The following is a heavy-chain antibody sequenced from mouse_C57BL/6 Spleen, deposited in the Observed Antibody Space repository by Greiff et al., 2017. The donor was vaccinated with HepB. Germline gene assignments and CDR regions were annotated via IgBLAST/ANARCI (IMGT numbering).Heavy chain of an antibody. CDR3: ARSRLRSSYAMDY. V-gene: IGHV1-82*01. CDR2: IYPGDGDT. CDR1: GYAFSSSW. Sequence: QVQLQQSGPELVKPGASVKISCKASGYAFSSSWMNWVKQRPGKGLEWIGRIYPGDGDTNYNGKFKGKATLTADKSSSTAYMQLSSLTSEDSAVYFCARSRLRSSYAMDYWGQGTSVTVSS. D-gene: IGHD2-4*01. J-gene: IGHJ4*01.